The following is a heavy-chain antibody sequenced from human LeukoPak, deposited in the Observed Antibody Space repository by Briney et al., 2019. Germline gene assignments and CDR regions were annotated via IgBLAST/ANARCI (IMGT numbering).Heavy chain of an antibody. CDR1: GFSLSTSGVG. Sequence: SGPTLVKPTQTLTLTCTFSGFSLSTSGVGVGWIRQPPGKALEWLALIYWDDDKRYSPSLKSRLTITKDTSKNQVVLTMTNMDPVDTATYYCAHSKGYCSSTSCHSNWFDPWGQGTLVTVSS. V-gene: IGHV2-5*02. D-gene: IGHD2-2*01. CDR3: AHSKGYCSSTSCHSNWFDP. J-gene: IGHJ5*02. CDR2: IYWDDDK.